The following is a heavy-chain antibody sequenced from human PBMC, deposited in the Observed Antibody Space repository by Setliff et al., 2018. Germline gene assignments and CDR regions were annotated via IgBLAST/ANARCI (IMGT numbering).Heavy chain of an antibody. CDR2: IDYSGTI. V-gene: IGHV4-38-2*02. CDR1: GYSISSGYY. J-gene: IGHJ4*02. D-gene: IGHD3-16*01. CDR3: ARDGGEY. Sequence: SETLSLTCAVSGYSISSGYYWGWIRQPPGKGLEWIGSIDYSGTIYYNPSLKSRVTISVDKSKNQFSLKLSSVTAADTAVYYCARDGGEYWGQGTLVTVSS.